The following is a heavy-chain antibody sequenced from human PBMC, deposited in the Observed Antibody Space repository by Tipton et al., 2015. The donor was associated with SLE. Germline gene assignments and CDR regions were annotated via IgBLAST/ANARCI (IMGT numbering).Heavy chain of an antibody. CDR2: IYPGDSDT. CDR3: ARSLFDYDSSNGMDV. D-gene: IGHD3-22*01. V-gene: IGHV5-51*03. Sequence: QLMQSGAEVKKPGESLKISCKGSGYSFSTYWIGWVRQMPGKGLEWMGIIYPGDSDTRYSPSFQGQVTISADKSISTAYLQWSSLKASDTAMYYCARSLFDYDSSNGMDVWGQGTTVTVSS. J-gene: IGHJ6*02. CDR1: GYSFSTYW.